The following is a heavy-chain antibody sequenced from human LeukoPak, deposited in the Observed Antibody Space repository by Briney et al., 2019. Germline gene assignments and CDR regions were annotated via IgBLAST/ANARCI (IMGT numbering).Heavy chain of an antibody. D-gene: IGHD1-26*01. J-gene: IGHJ4*02. V-gene: IGHV3-15*01. CDR3: TTDLRWELRPLDY. CDR2: IRSNTDGGTA. Sequence: RSGGSLRLSCAASGFTFSNAWMSWVRQAPGKGLEWVGRIRSNTDGGTADYAAPVKGRFTISRDDSKNTLSLQMNSLKTEDTAVYYCTTDLRWELRPLDYWGQGTLVTVSS. CDR1: GFTFSNAW.